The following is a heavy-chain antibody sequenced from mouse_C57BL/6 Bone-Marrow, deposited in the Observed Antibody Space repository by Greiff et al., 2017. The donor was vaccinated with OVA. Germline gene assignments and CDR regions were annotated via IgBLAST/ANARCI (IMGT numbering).Heavy chain of an antibody. D-gene: IGHD2-4*01. CDR3: AVYDYRLAY. CDR2: IDPSDSYT. J-gene: IGHJ3*01. CDR1: GYTFTSYW. V-gene: IGHV1-59*01. Sequence: VQLQQPGAELVRPGTSVKLSCKASGYTFTSYWMHWVKQRPGQGLEWIGVIDPSDSYTNYNQKFKGKATLTVDTSSSTAYMQLSSLTSEDSAVYYCAVYDYRLAYWGQGTLVTVSA.